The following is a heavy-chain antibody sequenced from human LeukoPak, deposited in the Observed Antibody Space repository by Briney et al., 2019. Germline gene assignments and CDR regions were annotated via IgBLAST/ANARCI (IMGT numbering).Heavy chain of an antibody. Sequence: GGSLRLSCAASGFTFSNYAIHWVRQAPGKGLEWVSVISYDGTNKYYADSVKGRFTISRDNSKSILSLQMNSLRAEDTAMYYCATYRQVLLPFESWGQGTLVTVSS. CDR3: ATYRQVLLPFES. V-gene: IGHV3-30*04. CDR2: ISYDGTNK. CDR1: GFTFSNYA. D-gene: IGHD2/OR15-2a*01. J-gene: IGHJ4*02.